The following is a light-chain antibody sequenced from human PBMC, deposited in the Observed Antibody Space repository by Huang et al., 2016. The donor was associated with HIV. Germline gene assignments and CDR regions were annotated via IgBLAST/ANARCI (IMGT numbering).Light chain of an antibody. CDR3: QQYDKWPPLLT. Sequence: EIVMTQSPATLSVSPGERVILSCRASESVGSSLAWYQQKPGQAPRLLIYGASTRASGVPPRFSGSGCGTEFTISISGLQSAEFAVYYCQQYDKWPPLLTFGGGTKVEIK. CDR2: GAS. J-gene: IGKJ4*01. CDR1: ESVGSS. V-gene: IGKV3-15*01.